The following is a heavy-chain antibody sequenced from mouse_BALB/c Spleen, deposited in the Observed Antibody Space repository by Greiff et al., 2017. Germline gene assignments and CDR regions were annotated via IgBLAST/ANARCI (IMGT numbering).Heavy chain of an antibody. V-gene: IGHV5-17*02. CDR2: ISSGSSTI. J-gene: IGHJ4*01. CDR1: GFTFSSFG. CDR3: ARTFYDYYAMDY. D-gene: IGHD2-10*01. Sequence: EVQRVESGGGLVQPGGSRKLSCAASGFTFSSFGMHWVRQAPEKGLEWVAYISSGSSTIYYADTVKGRFTISRDNPKNTLFLQMTSLRSEDTAMYYCARTFYDYYAMDYWGQGTSVTVSS.